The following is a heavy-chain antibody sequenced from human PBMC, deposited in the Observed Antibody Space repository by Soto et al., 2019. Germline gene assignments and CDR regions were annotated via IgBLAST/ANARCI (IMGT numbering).Heavy chain of an antibody. Sequence: GESLKISCKGSGYSFTSYWIGWVRQMPGKGLEWMGIIYPGDSDTRYSPSFQGQVTISADKSISTAYLQWSSLKASDTAMYYCARQVWFGELLTTYYYYGMHVWGQGTTVTVSS. J-gene: IGHJ6*02. CDR2: IYPGDSDT. CDR3: ARQVWFGELLTTYYYYGMHV. CDR1: GYSFTSYW. D-gene: IGHD3-10*01. V-gene: IGHV5-51*01.